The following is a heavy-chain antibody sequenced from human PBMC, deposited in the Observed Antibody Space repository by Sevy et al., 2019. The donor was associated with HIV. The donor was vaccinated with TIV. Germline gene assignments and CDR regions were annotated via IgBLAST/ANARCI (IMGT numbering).Heavy chain of an antibody. CDR2: IKEDGSDE. V-gene: IGHV3-7*01. D-gene: IGHD3-10*01. Sequence: GGSLRLSCAASGLIVSNSWMGWVRQAPGKGLEWVATIKEDGSDEYYVDSMKGRFIVSRDNAKNSVFLQMNSLRDEDTAVYYCVKGTGAYWGQGAMVTVSS. CDR3: VKGTGAY. CDR1: GLIVSNSW. J-gene: IGHJ4*02.